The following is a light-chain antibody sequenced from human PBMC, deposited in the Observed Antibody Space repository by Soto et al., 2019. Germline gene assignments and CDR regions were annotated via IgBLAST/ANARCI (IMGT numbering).Light chain of an antibody. CDR2: DVS. Sequence: EIEVTQSPSTLSLSPGERATLFCRASQSVFTYLAWYQQIPGQAPRLLIYDVSDRATGIPARFSGSGSGTEFTLTISSLQSEDFAVYYCQQYNDWPPITFGQGTRLAIK. V-gene: IGKV3D-15*01. CDR1: QSVFTY. CDR3: QQYNDWPPIT. J-gene: IGKJ5*01.